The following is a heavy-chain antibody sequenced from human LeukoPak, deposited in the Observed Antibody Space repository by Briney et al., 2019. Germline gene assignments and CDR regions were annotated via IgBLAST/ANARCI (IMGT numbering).Heavy chain of an antibody. Sequence: GGSLRLSCAASGFTFSTYGMSWVRQSPRKGLEWVSGVSGGTTHYADSVKGRFTISRDNSKNTLYLQMNSLRAEDTAVYYCARGPYGSSGTPDAFDIWGQGTMVTVSS. V-gene: IGHV3-66*01. J-gene: IGHJ3*02. CDR1: GFTFSTYG. D-gene: IGHD3-10*01. CDR2: VSGGTT. CDR3: ARGPYGSSGTPDAFDI.